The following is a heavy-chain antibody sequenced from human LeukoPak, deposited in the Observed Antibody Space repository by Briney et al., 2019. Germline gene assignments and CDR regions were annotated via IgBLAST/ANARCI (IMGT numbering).Heavy chain of an antibody. D-gene: IGHD3-3*01. Sequence: GGSLRLSCAASGFTFSSYSMNWVRQAPGKGLEWVSSISRRSSYIYYADSVKGRFTISRDNAKNSLYLQMNSLRAEDTAVYYCARDTTYTIFGVVISREYDYWGQGTVVTVSS. V-gene: IGHV3-21*01. J-gene: IGHJ4*02. CDR3: ARDTTYTIFGVVISREYDY. CDR1: GFTFSSYS. CDR2: ISRRSSYI.